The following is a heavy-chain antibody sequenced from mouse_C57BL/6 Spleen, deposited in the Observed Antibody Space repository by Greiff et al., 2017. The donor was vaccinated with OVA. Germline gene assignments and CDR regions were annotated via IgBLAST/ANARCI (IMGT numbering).Heavy chain of an antibody. D-gene: IGHD1-1*01. CDR2: IYPRSGNT. Sequence: QVQLKQSGAELARPGASVKLSCKASGYTFTSYGISWVKQRTGQGLEWIGEIYPRSGNTYYNEKFKGKATLTADKSSSTAYMELRSLTSEDSAVYFCARTDPYGSSYAMDYWGQGTSVTVSS. V-gene: IGHV1-81*01. CDR1: GYTFTSYG. CDR3: ARTDPYGSSYAMDY. J-gene: IGHJ4*01.